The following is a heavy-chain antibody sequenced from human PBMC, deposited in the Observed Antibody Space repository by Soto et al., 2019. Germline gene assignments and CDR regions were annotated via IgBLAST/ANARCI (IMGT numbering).Heavy chain of an antibody. V-gene: IGHV3-23*01. D-gene: IGHD1-7*01. CDR2: ISGSGRST. CDR1: GFTFSSYA. J-gene: IGHJ4*02. CDR3: AKGKDWNWDY. Sequence: GGSLSLSCAASGFTFSSYAMSWVRQDPGKGLEWVSAISGSGRSTYYADSVKGRFTISRDNSKNTLYLQMNSLRGEDTAVYYCAKGKDWNWDYWGQGILVTVSS.